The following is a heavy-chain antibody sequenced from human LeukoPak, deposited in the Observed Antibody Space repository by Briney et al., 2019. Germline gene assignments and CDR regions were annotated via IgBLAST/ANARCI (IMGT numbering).Heavy chain of an antibody. D-gene: IGHD4-17*01. V-gene: IGHV3-23*01. Sequence: GGSLRLSGAASGFTFSSYSMNWVRQAPGKGLEWVSGIGGSGGSTYYADSVKGRFTISRDNSKSTLYLQMTSLRAEDTAVYYCAKDFHGAAFDYWGQGTLVTVSS. CDR1: GFTFSSYS. J-gene: IGHJ4*02. CDR3: AKDFHGAAFDY. CDR2: IGGSGGST.